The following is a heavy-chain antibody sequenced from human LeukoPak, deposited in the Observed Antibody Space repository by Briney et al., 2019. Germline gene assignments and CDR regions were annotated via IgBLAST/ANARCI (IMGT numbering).Heavy chain of an antibody. V-gene: IGHV1-69-2*01. CDR1: GYTFTDYY. CDR2: VDPEDGET. Sequence: ATVKISCKVSGYTFTDYYMHWVQQAPGKGLEWMGLVDPEDGETIYAEKFQGRVTITADTSTDTAYMELSSLRSEDTAVYYRATLELERRSDIDYWGQGTLVTVSS. D-gene: IGHD1-1*01. J-gene: IGHJ4*01. CDR3: ATLELERRSDIDY.